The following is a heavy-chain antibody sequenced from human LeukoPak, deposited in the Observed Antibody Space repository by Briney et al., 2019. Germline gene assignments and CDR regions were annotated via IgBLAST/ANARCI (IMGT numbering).Heavy chain of an antibody. V-gene: IGHV4-39*01. CDR1: GGSISSSSYY. CDR2: IYYSGST. Sequence: PSETLSLTCTVSGGSISSSSYYWGWIRQPPGKGLEWIGSIYYSGSTYYNPSLKSRDTVSVDTSKNQFSLKLSSVTAADTAVYYCARSVIAFDIWGQGTMVTVSS. J-gene: IGHJ3*02. CDR3: ARSVIAFDI. D-gene: IGHD2-21*01.